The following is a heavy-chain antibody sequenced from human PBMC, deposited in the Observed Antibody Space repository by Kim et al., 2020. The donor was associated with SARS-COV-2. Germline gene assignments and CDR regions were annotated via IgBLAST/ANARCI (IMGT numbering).Heavy chain of an antibody. J-gene: IGHJ6*02. D-gene: IGHD3-10*01. CDR1: GDTFSSYA. CDR3: ASPYYYGSGSYLDYYYYGMDV. Sequence: SVKVSCKASGDTFSSYAISWVRQAPGQGLEWMGGIIPIFGTANYAQKFQGRVTITADESTSTAYMELSSLRSEDTAVYYCASPYYYGSGSYLDYYYYGMDVWGQGTTVTVSS. CDR2: IIPIFGTA. V-gene: IGHV1-69*13.